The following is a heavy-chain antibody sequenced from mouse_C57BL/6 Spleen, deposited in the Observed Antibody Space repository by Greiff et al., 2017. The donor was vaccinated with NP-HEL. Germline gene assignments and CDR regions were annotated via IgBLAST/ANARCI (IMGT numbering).Heavy chain of an antibody. Sequence: EVQLQQSGPGLVKPSQSLSLTCTVTGYSITSGYGWNWIRQFPGNKLEWMGYISYSGSTNYNPSLKSRISITRDTSKNQFFLQLNYVTTEDTATYYCARTARIKYWGQGTTLTVSS. D-gene: IGHD1-2*01. CDR1: GYSITSGYG. V-gene: IGHV3-2*02. J-gene: IGHJ2*01. CDR2: ISYSGST. CDR3: ARTARIKY.